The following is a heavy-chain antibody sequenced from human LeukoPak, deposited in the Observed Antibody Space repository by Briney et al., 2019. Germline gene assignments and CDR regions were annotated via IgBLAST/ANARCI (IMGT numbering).Heavy chain of an antibody. CDR2: ISSSSSYI. CDR1: GFTFSSYS. D-gene: IGHD2-15*01. J-gene: IGHJ4*02. Sequence: GGSLRLSCAASGFTFSSYSMNWVRQAPGKGLEWVSSISSSSSYIYYADSVKCPCTSSRDNAKNSLYLQMNSLRAEDTAVYYCARCGGSCYSYYWGQGALGTVSS. V-gene: IGHV3-21*01. CDR3: ARCGGSCYSYY.